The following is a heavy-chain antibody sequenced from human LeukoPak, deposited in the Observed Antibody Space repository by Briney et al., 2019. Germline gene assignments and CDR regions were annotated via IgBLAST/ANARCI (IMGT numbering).Heavy chain of an antibody. V-gene: IGHV4-34*01. J-gene: IGHJ4*02. Sequence: PSETLSLTCAVYGGSFSGYYWSWIRQPPGKGLEWIGEINHSGSTNYNPSLKSRVTISVDTSKNQFSLKLSSVTAADTAVYYCARGDNIVVVPAAPDYWGQGTLVTVSS. CDR1: GGSFSGYY. CDR2: INHSGST. D-gene: IGHD2-2*01. CDR3: ARGDNIVVVPAAPDY.